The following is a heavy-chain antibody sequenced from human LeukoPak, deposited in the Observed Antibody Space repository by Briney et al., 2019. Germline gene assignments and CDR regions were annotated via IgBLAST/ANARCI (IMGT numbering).Heavy chain of an antibody. Sequence: ASVRVSCKASGYTFTGYYMHWVRQAPGQGLEWMGRINPNSGGTNYAQRFQGRVTMTRDTSISTAYMELSRLRSDDTAVYYCARDHHGYSSGSGFDCWGQGILVTVSS. CDR1: GYTFTGYY. CDR3: ARDHHGYSSGSGFDC. J-gene: IGHJ4*02. D-gene: IGHD3-10*01. V-gene: IGHV1-2*06. CDR2: INPNSGGT.